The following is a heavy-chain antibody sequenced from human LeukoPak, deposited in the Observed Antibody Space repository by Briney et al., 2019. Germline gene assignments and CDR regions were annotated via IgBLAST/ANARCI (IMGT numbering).Heavy chain of an antibody. Sequence: PSETLSLTCSVSGVSITVNYWSWIRQTPGKGLEWIGYMYYNGTTDYNPSLKSRGTISLVTSRNQFSLSLGSVAAEYTAIYYCARLHFARAEEFDPWGQGILVTVSS. J-gene: IGHJ5*02. D-gene: IGHD3-10*01. CDR2: MYYNGTT. CDR1: GVSITVNY. V-gene: IGHV4-59*08. CDR3: ARLHFARAEEFDP.